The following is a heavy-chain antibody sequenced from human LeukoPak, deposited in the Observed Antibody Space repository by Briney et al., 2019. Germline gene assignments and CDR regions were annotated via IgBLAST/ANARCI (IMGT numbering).Heavy chain of an antibody. CDR3: AALDAAQLSRLTYSYHPLDV. V-gene: IGHV4-59*08. CDR2: IHYSGST. Sequence: SETLSLTCSISGGSISSSNCCWIRQPPGKGLEYLGYIHYSGSTDYNPSLKSRTTISVDTSKNQFSLKLTSVTAADTAVYYCAALDAAQLSRLTYSYHPLDVWGQGTTVTVSS. J-gene: IGHJ6*02. CDR1: GGSISSSN. D-gene: IGHD2-2*01.